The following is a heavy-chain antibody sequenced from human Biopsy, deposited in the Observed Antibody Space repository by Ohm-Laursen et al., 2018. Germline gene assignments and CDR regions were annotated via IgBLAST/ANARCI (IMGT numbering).Heavy chain of an antibody. CDR2: ISETSSHI. CDR1: GFTFSSYS. V-gene: IGHV3-21*01. D-gene: IGHD6-6*01. CDR3: ARDSRRTAREGGMDV. J-gene: IGHJ6*02. Sequence: SLRLSCTASGFTFSSYSMNWVRQAPGKGLEWISYISETSSHIYDADSVKGRFTVARDNAKNSLYLQLNSLRAEDTAVYYCARDSRRTAREGGMDVWGQGTTVTASS.